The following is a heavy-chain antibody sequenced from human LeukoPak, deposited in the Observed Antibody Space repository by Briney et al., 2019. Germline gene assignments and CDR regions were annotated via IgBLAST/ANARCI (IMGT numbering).Heavy chain of an antibody. CDR2: VYYSGST. V-gene: IGHV4-59*01. D-gene: IGHD3-22*01. J-gene: IGHJ4*02. CDR1: DGSINSYY. Sequence: SETLSLTCSVSDGSINSYYWNWIRQPPGKGLEWIGYVYYSGSTSYNSSLKSRVIISVDTSKNQVSLRLSSVTAADTAVYYCARGLFSRDYYYYFDYWGQGTLVTVSS. CDR3: ARGLFSRDYYYYFDY.